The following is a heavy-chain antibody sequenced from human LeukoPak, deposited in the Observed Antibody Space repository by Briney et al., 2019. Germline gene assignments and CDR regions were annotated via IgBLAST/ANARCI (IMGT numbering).Heavy chain of an antibody. J-gene: IGHJ5*02. V-gene: IGHV4-59*08. CDR3: ARHRGGSSIFGVVINPDWFDP. CDR2: IYYSGST. D-gene: IGHD3-3*01. CDR1: GGSISSYY. Sequence: PSETLSLTCTVSGGSISSYYWSWLRQPPGKGLEWIGYIYYSGSTNYNPSLKNRVTISVDTSNNQFSLMLSSVTAADTAVYYCARHRGGSSIFGVVINPDWFDPWGQGTLVTVSS.